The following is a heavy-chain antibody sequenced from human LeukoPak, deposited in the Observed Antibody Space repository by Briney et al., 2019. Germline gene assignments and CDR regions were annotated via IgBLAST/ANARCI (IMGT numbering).Heavy chain of an antibody. CDR3: ATDRWEQGGYAFDI. CDR1: GYTLTELS. CDR2: FDPEDGET. J-gene: IGHJ3*02. Sequence: GASVKVSCKVSGYTLTELSMHWVRQAPGKGLEWMGGFDPEDGETIYAQKFQGRVTMTEDTSTDTAYMELSSLRSEDTAVYYCATDRWEQGGYAFDIWGQGTMVTVSS. D-gene: IGHD1-26*01. V-gene: IGHV1-24*01.